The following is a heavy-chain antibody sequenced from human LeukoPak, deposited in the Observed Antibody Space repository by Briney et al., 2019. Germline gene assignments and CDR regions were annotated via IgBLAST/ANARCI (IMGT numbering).Heavy chain of an antibody. CDR1: GYTFAGYY. J-gene: IGHJ4*02. Sequence: ASVKVSCKASGYTFAGYYMHWVRQAPGQGLEWMGWINPNSGGTNYAQKFQGRVTMTRDTSISTAYMELSRLRSDDTAVYYCARDRVMITFGGVIVSNFDYWGQGTLVTVSS. CDR2: INPNSGGT. V-gene: IGHV1-2*02. D-gene: IGHD3-16*02. CDR3: ARDRVMITFGGVIVSNFDY.